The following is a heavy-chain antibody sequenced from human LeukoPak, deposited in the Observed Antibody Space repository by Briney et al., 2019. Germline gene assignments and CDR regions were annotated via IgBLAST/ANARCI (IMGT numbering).Heavy chain of an antibody. V-gene: IGHV3-66*01. CDR2: IYSGGST. CDR1: GFTVSSNY. J-gene: IGHJ4*02. CDR3: ARDLEIGSSSYYFDY. D-gene: IGHD3-3*01. Sequence: GGSLRLSCAASGFTVSSNYMSWVRQAPGKGLEWVSVIYSGGSTYYADSVRGRFTISRDNFKNTLYLQMNSLRAEDTAVYYCARDLEIGSSSYYFDYWGQGTLVTVSS.